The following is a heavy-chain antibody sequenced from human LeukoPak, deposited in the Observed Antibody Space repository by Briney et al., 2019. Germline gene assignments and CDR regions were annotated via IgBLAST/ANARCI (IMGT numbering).Heavy chain of an antibody. CDR1: GYTFTSYY. Sequence: GASVKVSCKASGYTFTSYYMHWVRQAPGRGLEWMGIINPSGGDTSYAQKFQGRLTMTRDTSTNTVYMELTSLRSEDTAVYYCAREVMDNLRFDYWGQGTLVTVSS. V-gene: IGHV1-46*01. J-gene: IGHJ4*02. D-gene: IGHD1-14*01. CDR2: INPSGGDT. CDR3: AREVMDNLRFDY.